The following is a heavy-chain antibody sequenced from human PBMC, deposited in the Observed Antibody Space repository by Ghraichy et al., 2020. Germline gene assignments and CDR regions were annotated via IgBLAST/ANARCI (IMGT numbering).Heavy chain of an antibody. D-gene: IGHD2-2*01. V-gene: IGHV3-9*01. CDR3: AKDRGSSTRGPYYFDY. J-gene: IGHJ4*02. CDR2: ISWNSGSI. CDR1: GFTFDDYA. Sequence: GGSLRLSCAASGFTFDDYAMHWVRQAPGKGLEWVSGISWNSGSIGYADSVKDRFTISRDNAKNSLYLQMNSLRAEDTALYYCAKDRGSSTRGPYYFDYWGQGTLVTVSS.